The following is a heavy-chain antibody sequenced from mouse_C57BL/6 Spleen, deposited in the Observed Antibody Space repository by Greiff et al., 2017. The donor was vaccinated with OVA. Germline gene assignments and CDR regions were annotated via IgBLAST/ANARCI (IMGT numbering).Heavy chain of an antibody. CDR1: GYAFSSSW. CDR2: IYPGDGDT. Sequence: QVQLQQSGPELVKPGASVKISCKASGYAFSSSWMNWVKQRPGKGLEWIGRIYPGDGDTNYNGKFKGKATLTADKSSSTAYMQLSSLTSEDSAVYFCARDHDYDGPWGQGTLVTVSA. D-gene: IGHD2-4*01. V-gene: IGHV1-82*01. CDR3: ARDHDYDGP. J-gene: IGHJ3*01.